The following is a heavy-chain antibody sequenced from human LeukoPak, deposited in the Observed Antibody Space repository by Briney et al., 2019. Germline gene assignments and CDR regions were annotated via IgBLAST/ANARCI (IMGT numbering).Heavy chain of an antibody. CDR3: ARGTAMAY. V-gene: IGHV4-59*01. D-gene: IGHD5-18*01. CDR2: IYYSGST. Sequence: SETLSLTCTVSGGSISSYYWSWIRQPPGKGLEWIGCIYYSGSTNYNPSLKSRVTISVDTSKNQFSLKLSSVTAADTAVYYCARGTAMAYWGQGTLVTVSS. CDR1: GGSISSYY. J-gene: IGHJ4*02.